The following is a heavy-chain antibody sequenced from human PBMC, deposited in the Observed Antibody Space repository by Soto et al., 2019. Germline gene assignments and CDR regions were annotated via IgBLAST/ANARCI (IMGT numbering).Heavy chain of an antibody. J-gene: IGHJ4*02. V-gene: IGHV3-23*01. Sequence: EVQLLESGGGLVQPGGSLRLSCVASGFTFSSYAMSWVRQAPGKGLEWVSAISGSGGSTYYADSVKGRFTISRDNSKNTLYLQMNSLRAEDTAVYYCAKEGDVDTAMEGVFDYWGQGTLVTVSS. CDR1: GFTFSSYA. D-gene: IGHD5-18*01. CDR3: AKEGDVDTAMEGVFDY. CDR2: ISGSGGST.